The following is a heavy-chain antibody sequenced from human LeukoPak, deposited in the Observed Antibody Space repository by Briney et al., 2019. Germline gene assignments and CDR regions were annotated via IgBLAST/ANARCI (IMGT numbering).Heavy chain of an antibody. J-gene: IGHJ6*02. Sequence: ASVKVSCKASGYTFTGYYMHWVRQAPGQGLEWMGWINPNSGGTNYAQKFQGWVTMTRDTSISTAYMELSRLRSDDTAVYYCARGSGGGSDYYYYGMDVWGQGTTVTVSS. CDR3: ARGSGGGSDYYYYGMDV. CDR2: INPNSGGT. CDR1: GYTFTGYY. D-gene: IGHD2-15*01. V-gene: IGHV1-2*04.